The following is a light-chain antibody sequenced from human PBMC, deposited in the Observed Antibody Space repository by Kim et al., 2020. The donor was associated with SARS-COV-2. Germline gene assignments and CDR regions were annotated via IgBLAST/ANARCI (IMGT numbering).Light chain of an antibody. Sequence: GERVTISCSGSNSNIGSNTVNWYQHLPGTAPNLLIYSNNQRPSRVPDRFSGSKSGTSASLAFSGLQSEDEADYYCAAWDDSLNGVIFGGGTQLTVL. V-gene: IGLV1-44*01. CDR1: NSNIGSNT. CDR3: AAWDDSLNGVI. CDR2: SNN. J-gene: IGLJ2*01.